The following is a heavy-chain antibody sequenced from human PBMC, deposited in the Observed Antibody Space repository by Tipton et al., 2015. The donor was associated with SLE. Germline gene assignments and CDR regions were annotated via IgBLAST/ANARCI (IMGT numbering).Heavy chain of an antibody. CDR2: IYHSGST. CDR1: GYSLSSGYY. D-gene: IGHD6-19*01. Sequence: GLVKPSETLSLSCAVSGYSLSSGYYWGWIRQPPGKGLEWIGSIYHSGSTYYNPSLNNRVTISADTSKNQLSLILRSVTAADTAVYYCAGRSSGWLSLDSWGQGTLVTVSP. CDR3: AGRSSGWLSLDS. V-gene: IGHV4-38-2*01. J-gene: IGHJ4*02.